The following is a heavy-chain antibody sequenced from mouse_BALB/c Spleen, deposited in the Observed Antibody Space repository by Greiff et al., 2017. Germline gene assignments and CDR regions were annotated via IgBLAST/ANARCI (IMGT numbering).Heavy chain of an antibody. Sequence: VQLQQSGAELVKPGASVKLSCTASGFNIKDTYMHWVKQRPEQGLEWIGRIDPANGNTKYDPKFQGKATITADTSSNTAYLQLSSLTSEDTAVYYCARNWDRGGYFDYWGQGTTLTVSS. CDR3: ARNWDRGGYFDY. CDR1: GFNIKDTY. D-gene: IGHD4-1*01. J-gene: IGHJ2*01. CDR2: IDPANGNT. V-gene: IGHV14-3*02.